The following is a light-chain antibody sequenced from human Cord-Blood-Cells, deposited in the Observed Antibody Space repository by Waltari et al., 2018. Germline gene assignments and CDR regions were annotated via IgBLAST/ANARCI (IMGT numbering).Light chain of an antibody. CDR3: QQYGSSPMIT. Sequence: IVLTQSPGTLSLSPGARATLSCRASQSVSSSYLAWYQQKPGQAPRLLIYGASSRATGIPDRFSGSGSETDFTLTISRLEPEDFAVYYCQQYGSSPMITFGQGTRLEIK. J-gene: IGKJ5*01. CDR1: QSVSSSY. CDR2: GAS. V-gene: IGKV3-20*01.